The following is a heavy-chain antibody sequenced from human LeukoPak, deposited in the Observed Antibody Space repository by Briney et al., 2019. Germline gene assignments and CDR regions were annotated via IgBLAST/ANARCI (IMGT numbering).Heavy chain of an antibody. CDR2: VLYNGSKK. J-gene: IGHJ4*02. V-gene: IGHV3-30*01. D-gene: IGHD2-21*01. CDR1: GFTFTRYT. Sequence: PGSSQRLSCAASGFTFTRYTMHWVRQAPVKRPEWVALVLYNGSKKYYAVSVKGRFTLSRDNSKNTLSLEMDALRADDTAVYYCVRDNYGGILDFWGQGTLVTVSS. CDR3: VRDNYGGILDF.